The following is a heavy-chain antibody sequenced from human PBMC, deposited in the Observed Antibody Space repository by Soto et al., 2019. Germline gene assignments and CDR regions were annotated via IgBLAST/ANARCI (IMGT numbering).Heavy chain of an antibody. Sequence: SETLSLTCTVSGGSISSADYYWSWIRQSPGKGLEWIGYIYHTGRTYYTPSLKSRLTMSVDTSKNQFSLKLSSVTDADTAVYYCARGSGYDWYYFDYWGQGTLVTVSS. J-gene: IGHJ4*02. CDR3: ARGSGYDWYYFDY. D-gene: IGHD5-12*01. CDR1: GGSISSADYY. CDR2: IYHTGRT. V-gene: IGHV4-30-4*01.